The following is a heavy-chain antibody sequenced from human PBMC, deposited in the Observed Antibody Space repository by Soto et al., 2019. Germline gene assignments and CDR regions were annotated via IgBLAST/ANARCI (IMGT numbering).Heavy chain of an antibody. D-gene: IGHD3-10*01. CDR2: ISGSGGST. J-gene: IGHJ4*02. V-gene: IGHV3-23*01. CDR3: AAAGWFGRGAADDY. CDR1: GFTFSSYA. Sequence: EVQLLESGGGLVQPGGSLRLSCAASGFTFSSYAMSWVRQAPGKGLEWVSAISGSGGSTYYADSVKGRFTISRDNSRNPRYLQMNSRRAGDRAVYYCAAAGWFGRGAADDYWGRGPLVTVSS.